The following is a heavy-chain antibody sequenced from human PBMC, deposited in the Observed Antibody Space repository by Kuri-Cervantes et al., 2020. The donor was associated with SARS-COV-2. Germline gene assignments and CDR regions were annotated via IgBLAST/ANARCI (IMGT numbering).Heavy chain of an antibody. Sequence: ASVKVSCKASGYTFTSYGISWVRQAPGQGLEWMGWISAYNGNTNYAQKLQGRVTMTTDTSTSTAYMELSSLRSEDTAVYYCASRVSIGEMATTHYYYYGMDVWGQGTTVTVSS. D-gene: IGHD5-24*01. CDR2: ISAYNGNT. J-gene: IGHJ6*02. CDR3: ASRVSIGEMATTHYYYYGMDV. V-gene: IGHV1-18*04. CDR1: GYTFTSYG.